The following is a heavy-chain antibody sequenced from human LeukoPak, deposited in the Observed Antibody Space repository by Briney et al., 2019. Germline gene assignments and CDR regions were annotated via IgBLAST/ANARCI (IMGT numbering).Heavy chain of an antibody. CDR1: GFTFSSYG. Sequence: PGGSLRLSCAASGFTFSSYGMHWVRQAPGKGLEWVAVISYDGSNKYYADSVKGRFTISRDNSKNTLYLQMNSLRAEDTAVFYCAKDSAYSGSRVFDYWGQGTLVTVSS. CDR3: AKDSAYSGSRVFDY. J-gene: IGHJ4*02. CDR2: ISYDGSNK. V-gene: IGHV3-30*18. D-gene: IGHD5-12*01.